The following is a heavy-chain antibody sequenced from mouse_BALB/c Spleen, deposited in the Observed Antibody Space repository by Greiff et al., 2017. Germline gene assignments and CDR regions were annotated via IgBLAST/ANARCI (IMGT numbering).Heavy chain of an antibody. V-gene: IGHV5-6-3*01. CDR1: GFTFSSYG. CDR3: ARDFYYGSSYGYYAMDY. CDR2: INSNGGST. Sequence: EVKLVESGGGLVQPGGSLKLSCAASGFTFSSYGMSWVRQTPDKRLELVATINSNGGSTYYPDSVKGRFTISRDNAKNTLYLQMSSLKSEDTAMYYCARDFYYGSSYGYYAMDYWGQGTSVTVSS. D-gene: IGHD1-1*01. J-gene: IGHJ4*01.